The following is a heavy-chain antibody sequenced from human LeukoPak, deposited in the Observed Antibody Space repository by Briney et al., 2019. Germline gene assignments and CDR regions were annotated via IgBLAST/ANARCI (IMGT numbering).Heavy chain of an antibody. D-gene: IGHD6-13*01. CDR1: GYTFTGYY. CDR2: INPNSGGT. V-gene: IGHV1-2*02. CDR3: ASQQQLVEYFHH. Sequence: ASVKVSCKASGYTFTGYYMHWVRQAPGQGLEWMGWINPNSGGTNYAQKLQGRVTMTRDTSISTAYMELSRLRSDDTAVYYCASQQQLVEYFHHWGQGTLVTVSS. J-gene: IGHJ1*01.